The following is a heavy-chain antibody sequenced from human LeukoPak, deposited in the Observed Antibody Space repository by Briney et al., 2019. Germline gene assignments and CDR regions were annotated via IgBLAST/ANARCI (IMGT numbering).Heavy chain of an antibody. CDR3: ARGGGSYGYYMDV. J-gene: IGHJ6*03. CDR1: GGSFSDYY. D-gene: IGHD5-18*01. Sequence: SETLSLTCAVYGGSFSDYYWSWIRQPPGKGLEWIGEINHSGSTNYNPSLKSRVTISVDTSKNQFSLKLSSVTAADTAVYYCARGGGSYGYYMDVWGKGPTVTVSS. V-gene: IGHV4-34*01. CDR2: INHSGST.